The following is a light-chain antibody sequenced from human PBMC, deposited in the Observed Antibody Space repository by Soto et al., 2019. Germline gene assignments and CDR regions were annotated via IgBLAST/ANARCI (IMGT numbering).Light chain of an antibody. J-gene: IGLJ2*01. CDR2: GNS. Sequence: QSVLTQPPSVSGAPGQRVTISCTGSSSNIGAGYDVHWYQQLPGTAPKLLIYGNSNRPSGVPDRFSGSKSGTSASLAITGLQAEDEADYYCQSYDSSRPHVVFGGGTKLTVL. V-gene: IGLV1-40*01. CDR3: QSYDSSRPHVV. CDR1: SSNIGAGYD.